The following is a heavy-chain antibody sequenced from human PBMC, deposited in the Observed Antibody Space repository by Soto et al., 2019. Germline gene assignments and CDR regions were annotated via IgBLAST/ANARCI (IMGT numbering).Heavy chain of an antibody. V-gene: IGHV3-33*01. D-gene: IGHD1-1*01. CDR3: ARDPGDQAFDI. Sequence: GGSLRLSCAASGFTFSSYGVHWVRQAPGKGLEWVAVIWYDGSNKYYADSVKGRFTISRDNSKNTLYLQMNSLRAEDTAVYYCARDPGDQAFDIWGQGTMVTVSS. J-gene: IGHJ3*02. CDR1: GFTFSSYG. CDR2: IWYDGSNK.